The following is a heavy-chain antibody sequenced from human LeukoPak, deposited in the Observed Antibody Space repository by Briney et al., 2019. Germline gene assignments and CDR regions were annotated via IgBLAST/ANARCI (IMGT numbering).Heavy chain of an antibody. Sequence: PSETLSLTCTVSGGSISSYYWSWIRQPPGKGLEWTGYIYYSGRTSYNPSLKSRVSISVDTSKNQFSLKLSSVTAADTAVYYCARGPNRYYFDYWGQGTLVIVSS. J-gene: IGHJ4*02. CDR1: GGSISSYY. CDR3: ARGPNRYYFDY. CDR2: IYYSGRT. V-gene: IGHV4-59*01. D-gene: IGHD2/OR15-2a*01.